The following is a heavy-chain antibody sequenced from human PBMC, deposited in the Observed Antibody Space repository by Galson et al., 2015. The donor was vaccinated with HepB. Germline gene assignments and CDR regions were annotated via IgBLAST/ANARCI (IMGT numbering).Heavy chain of an antibody. Sequence: SYAMHWVRQAPGKGLEWVAVISYDGSNKYYADSVKGRFTISRDNSKNTLYLQMNSLRAEDTAVYYCARDDVYGAAFDYWGQGTLVTVSS. CDR2: ISYDGSNK. CDR1: SYA. V-gene: IGHV3-30-3*01. J-gene: IGHJ4*02. CDR3: ARDDVYGAAFDY. D-gene: IGHD4/OR15-4a*01.